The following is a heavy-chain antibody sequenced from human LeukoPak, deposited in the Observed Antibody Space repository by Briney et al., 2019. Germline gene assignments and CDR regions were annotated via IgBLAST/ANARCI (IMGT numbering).Heavy chain of an antibody. Sequence: SETLSLTCTVSGGSISSYYRRWIRQPPGKGLEWMGFISNTGRTNYSPSLKSRVTMLLDTSRNQFSLKLSSVTAADTAVYYCARHSEVSGSHSLEYYFDSWGQGTLVTVSS. CDR1: GGSISSYY. V-gene: IGHV4-59*08. CDR3: ARHSEVSGSHSLEYYFDS. CDR2: ISNTGRT. J-gene: IGHJ4*02. D-gene: IGHD1-26*01.